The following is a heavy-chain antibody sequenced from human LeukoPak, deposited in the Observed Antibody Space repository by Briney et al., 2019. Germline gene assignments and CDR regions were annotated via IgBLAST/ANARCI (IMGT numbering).Heavy chain of an antibody. CDR1: GYTFTAYY. D-gene: IGHD6-19*01. Sequence: ASVKVSCKVSGYTFTAYYIHWVRQAPGQGLEWMGWINPNSGGTNSGQKFQGRVTMTRDTSISTAYMELSSLRSEDTAVYYCARGGGWRDNDAFDIWGQGTMVTVSS. V-gene: IGHV1-2*02. CDR2: INPNSGGT. CDR3: ARGGGWRDNDAFDI. J-gene: IGHJ3*02.